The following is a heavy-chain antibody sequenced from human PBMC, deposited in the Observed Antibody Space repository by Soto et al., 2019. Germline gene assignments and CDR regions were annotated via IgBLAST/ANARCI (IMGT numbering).Heavy chain of an antibody. Sequence: QVQLQQWGAGLLKPSETLSLTCAVYGGSFSGYYWSWIRQPPGKGLEWIGEINHSGSTNYNPSLKSRVTISVDTSKNQFSLKLSSVTAADTAVYYCARATFALRYFDRRRIDYWGQGTLVTVSS. CDR3: ARATFALRYFDRRRIDY. V-gene: IGHV4-34*01. CDR1: GGSFSGYY. D-gene: IGHD3-9*01. J-gene: IGHJ4*02. CDR2: INHSGST.